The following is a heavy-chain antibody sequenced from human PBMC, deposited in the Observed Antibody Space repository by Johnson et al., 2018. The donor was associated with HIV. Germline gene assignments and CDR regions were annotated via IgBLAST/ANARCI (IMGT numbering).Heavy chain of an antibody. CDR3: VRGGSDAFDI. CDR2: IGTACDT. CDR1: GFTFSSYD. V-gene: IGHV3-13*01. J-gene: IGHJ3*02. Sequence: VQLVESGGGLAQPGESLRLSCAASGFTFSSYDMHWVRHVTGKGLDWISAIGTACDTLYSGSVKGRFSISRDNAKNSLYLQMNSLRPGDTAVYYCVRGGSDAFDIWGQGTMVTVSS. D-gene: IGHD3-10*01.